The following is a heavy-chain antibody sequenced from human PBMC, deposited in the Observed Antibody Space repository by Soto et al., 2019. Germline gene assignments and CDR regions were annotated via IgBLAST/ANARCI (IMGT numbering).Heavy chain of an antibody. CDR1: GYSFTSYG. D-gene: IGHD4-17*01. CDR3: ARFLRVTREDDY. CDR2: ISAYNGNT. V-gene: IGHV1-18*01. Sequence: QIQLVQSGAEVKKPGASVKVSCKASGYSFTSYGISWVRQAPGQGLEWMGWISAYNGNTNYAQKFQGGVTMTTDTSTSTAYMELRSLRSDDTAMYYCARFLRVTREDDYWGQGTLVTVSS. J-gene: IGHJ4*02.